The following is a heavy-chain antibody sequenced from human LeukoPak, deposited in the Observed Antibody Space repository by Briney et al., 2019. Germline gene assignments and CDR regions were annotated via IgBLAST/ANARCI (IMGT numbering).Heavy chain of an antibody. V-gene: IGHV4-34*01. J-gene: IGHJ5*02. CDR3: ARGPRLQLELRKKYNWFDP. D-gene: IGHD1-7*01. CDR1: GETFTNYY. CDR2: VNHSGGA. Sequence: SETLSLTCVVYGETFTNYYWSWIRQPPGKGLEWIGEVNHSGGANYNPSLKSRVTISVDTSKSQFSLRLNSVTAADTAVYYCARGPRLQLELRKKYNWFDPWGQGSLVTVSS.